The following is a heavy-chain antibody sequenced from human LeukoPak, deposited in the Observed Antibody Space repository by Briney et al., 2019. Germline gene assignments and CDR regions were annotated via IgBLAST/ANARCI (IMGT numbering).Heavy chain of an antibody. J-gene: IGHJ6*03. CDR2: IWYDGSNK. CDR3: AKDPYRYESYYDYYMDV. V-gene: IGHV3-33*06. D-gene: IGHD3-16*02. Sequence: GVSLRLSCAASGFTFSSYGMHWVRQAPGKGLEGVAVIWYDGSNKYYADSVKVRFTIYRATSKNTLYLQMNSLRAEDTAVYYCAKDPYRYESYYDYYMDVWGKGTTVTVSS. CDR1: GFTFSSYG.